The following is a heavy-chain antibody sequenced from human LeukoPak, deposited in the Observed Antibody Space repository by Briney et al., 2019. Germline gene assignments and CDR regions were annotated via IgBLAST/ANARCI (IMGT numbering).Heavy chain of an antibody. D-gene: IGHD3-10*01. CDR3: ARASGIEDY. CDR2: VYTSGGT. Sequence: SETLSLTCTVSGVSITSGGYYWMWIRQPAGKGLEWIGHVYTSGGTKYNPSLKTPVSIDTSKNHFSLKVDSVTAADTAVYYCARASGIEDYWGQGTLVIVSS. CDR1: GVSITSGGYY. J-gene: IGHJ4*02. V-gene: IGHV4-61*09.